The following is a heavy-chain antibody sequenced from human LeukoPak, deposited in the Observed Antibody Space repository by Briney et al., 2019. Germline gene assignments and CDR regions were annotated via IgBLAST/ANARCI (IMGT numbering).Heavy chain of an antibody. J-gene: IGHJ4*02. CDR2: ISGSGGSA. V-gene: IGHV3-23*01. D-gene: IGHD3-22*01. CDR1: GFTFSSYA. CDR3: ARVCIVVHQYFDY. Sequence: GRSLRLSCAASGFTFSSYAMTWVRQAPGKGPEWVSRISGSGGSAYYADSVKGRFTISRDNSKNTLYLQMNSLRAEDTAVYYCARVCIVVHQYFDYWGQGTLVTVSS.